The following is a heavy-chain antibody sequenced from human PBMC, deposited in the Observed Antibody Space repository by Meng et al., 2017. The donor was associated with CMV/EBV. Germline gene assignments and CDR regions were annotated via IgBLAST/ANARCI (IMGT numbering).Heavy chain of an antibody. Sequence: SCAASGVTFSSYAMHWVRQAPGKGLEWVAVISYDGSNKYYADSVKGRFTISRDNSKNTLYLQMNSLRAEDTAVYYCARGLSGSYFDYWGQGTLVTVSS. CDR2: ISYDGSNK. V-gene: IGHV3-30*04. D-gene: IGHD1-26*01. CDR1: GVTFSSYA. J-gene: IGHJ4*02. CDR3: ARGLSGSYFDY.